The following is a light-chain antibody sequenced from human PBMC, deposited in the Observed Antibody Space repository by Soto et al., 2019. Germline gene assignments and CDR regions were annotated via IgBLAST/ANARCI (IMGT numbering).Light chain of an antibody. CDR2: DAS. CDR1: QSVSSN. J-gene: IGKJ1*01. V-gene: IGKV3-11*01. CDR3: QPRSHLWT. Sequence: IRLTHSLGALSLYTGERATLSCRASQSVSSNLAWYQQKPGQAPRLLIYDASNRATGLPARFSGSGSGTDFTLTICSLEPEDFAVYYCQPRSHLWTFGQG.